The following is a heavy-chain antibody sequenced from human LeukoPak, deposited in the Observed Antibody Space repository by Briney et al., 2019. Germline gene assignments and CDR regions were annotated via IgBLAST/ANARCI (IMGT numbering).Heavy chain of an antibody. CDR2: ISAYNGNT. D-gene: IGHD2-15*01. Sequence: ASVKVSCKASGYTFTSYGISWVRQAPGQGLEWMGWISAYNGNTNYAQKLQGRVTMTTDTSTGTAYMELRSLRSDDTAVYYCARDAGYCSGGSCYSDADYWGQGTLVTVSS. CDR1: GYTFTSYG. CDR3: ARDAGYCSGGSCYSDADY. V-gene: IGHV1-18*01. J-gene: IGHJ4*02.